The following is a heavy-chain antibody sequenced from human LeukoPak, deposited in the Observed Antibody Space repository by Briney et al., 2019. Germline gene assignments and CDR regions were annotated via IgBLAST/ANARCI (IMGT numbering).Heavy chain of an antibody. J-gene: IGHJ4*02. V-gene: IGHV5-51*01. CDR2: IYPGDSDT. CDR1: GYSFTTYW. Sequence: GESLKISCEGSGYSFTTYWIGWVRQMPGKGLGWMGIIYPGDSDTRYSPSFQGQVTISTDKSITTAYLQWSSLKASDTAMYYCARAAGVDADFFDYWGQGTPVIVSS. CDR3: ARAAGVDADFFDY. D-gene: IGHD3-3*01.